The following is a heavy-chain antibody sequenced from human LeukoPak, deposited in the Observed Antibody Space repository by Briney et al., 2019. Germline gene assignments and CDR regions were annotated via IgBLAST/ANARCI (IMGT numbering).Heavy chain of an antibody. V-gene: IGHV1-2*02. D-gene: IGHD2-15*01. CDR1: GYTFTSYG. CDR3: AGGGSKNFDY. CDR2: INPNSGGT. J-gene: IGHJ4*02. Sequence: ASVKVSCKASGYTFTSYGISWVRQAPGQGLEWMGWINPNSGGTNYAQKFQGRATMTRDTSISTAYMELSRLRSDDTAVYYCAGGGSKNFDYWGQGTLVTVSS.